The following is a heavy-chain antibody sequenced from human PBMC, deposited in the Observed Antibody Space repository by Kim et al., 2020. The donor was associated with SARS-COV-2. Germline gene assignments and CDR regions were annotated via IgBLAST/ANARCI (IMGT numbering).Heavy chain of an antibody. Sequence: SETLSLTCAVYGGSFSGYYWSWIRQPPGKGLEWIGEINHSGSTNYNPSLKSRVTISVDTSKNQFSLKLSSVTAADTAVYYCARASYYYGSGSSSDYFDYWGQGTLVTVSS. CDR3: ARASYYYGSGSSSDYFDY. CDR2: INHSGST. V-gene: IGHV4-34*01. CDR1: GGSFSGYY. D-gene: IGHD3-10*01. J-gene: IGHJ4*02.